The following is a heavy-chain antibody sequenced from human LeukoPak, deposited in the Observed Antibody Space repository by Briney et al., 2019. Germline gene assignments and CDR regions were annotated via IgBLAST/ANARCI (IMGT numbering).Heavy chain of an antibody. Sequence: SETLSLTCTVSGGSISSYFWSWIRQPPGKGLEYIGYIYYSGSTNYNPSLKSRVTISVDTSKNEFSLKLSSVTAADTAVYYCARARGREGYNLLAPFDYWGQGTLVTVSS. D-gene: IGHD5-24*01. CDR2: IYYSGST. CDR3: ARARGREGYNLLAPFDY. CDR1: GGSISSYF. V-gene: IGHV4-59*08. J-gene: IGHJ4*02.